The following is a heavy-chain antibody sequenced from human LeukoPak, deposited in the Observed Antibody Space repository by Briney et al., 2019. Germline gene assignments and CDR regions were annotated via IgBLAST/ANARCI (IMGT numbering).Heavy chain of an antibody. Sequence: PGRSLRLSGAASGFTFVDYAMHWVRQGPGKGLEWVSGISCNSGNTGYADSVKGRVTISRDNAKNSPYLQMNSLRAEDTALYYCAKSEIQLWLRGYFDYWCQGTLVTVSS. V-gene: IGHV3-9*01. CDR1: GFTFVDYA. D-gene: IGHD5-18*01. CDR2: ISCNSGNT. CDR3: AKSEIQLWLRGYFDY. J-gene: IGHJ4*02.